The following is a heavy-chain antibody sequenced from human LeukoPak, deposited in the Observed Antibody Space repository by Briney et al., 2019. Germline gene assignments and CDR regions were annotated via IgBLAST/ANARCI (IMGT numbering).Heavy chain of an antibody. D-gene: IGHD3-16*02. J-gene: IGHJ4*02. CDR3: ARDQYDSVWGSYRPYFDY. CDR1: GYTFTSYG. Sequence: ASVKVSCKASGYTFTSYGISWVRQAPGQGLEWMGSISPYTGNTKYAERLQERVIMTTDTSTRTAYMELRSLRSDDTAVFYCARDQYDSVWGSYRPYFDYWGQGTLVTVSS. V-gene: IGHV1-18*04. CDR2: ISPYTGNT.